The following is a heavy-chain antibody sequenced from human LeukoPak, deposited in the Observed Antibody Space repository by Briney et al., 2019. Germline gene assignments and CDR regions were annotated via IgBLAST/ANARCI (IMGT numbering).Heavy chain of an antibody. D-gene: IGHD5-12*01. CDR1: GFIFSSYW. Sequence: GGSLRLSCAASGFIFSSYWMHWVRQAPGKGLVWVSRINSDGSSTSYADSVKGRFTISRDNAKNTLYLQMNSLRAEDTAVYYCARAPFGGVATVGAFDIWGQGTMVTVSS. V-gene: IGHV3-74*01. CDR3: ARAPFGGVATVGAFDI. J-gene: IGHJ3*02. CDR2: INSDGSST.